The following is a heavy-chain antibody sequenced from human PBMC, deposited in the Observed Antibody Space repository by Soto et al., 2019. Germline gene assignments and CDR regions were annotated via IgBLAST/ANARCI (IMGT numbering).Heavy chain of an antibody. CDR1: GGSISSYY. J-gene: IGHJ4*02. D-gene: IGHD1-26*01. Sequence: PSETLSLTCTVSGGSISSYYWSWIRQPAGKGLEWIGRIYTSGSTNYNPSLKSRVTMSVDTSKNQFSLKLSSVTAADTAVYYCARGAGATQGYYFDYWDQGTLVTVSS. V-gene: IGHV4-4*07. CDR3: ARGAGATQGYYFDY. CDR2: IYTSGST.